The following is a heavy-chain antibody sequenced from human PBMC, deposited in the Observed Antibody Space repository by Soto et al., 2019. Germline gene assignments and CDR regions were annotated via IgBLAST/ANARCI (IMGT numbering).Heavy chain of an antibody. CDR1: GGSISSGDYY. CDR3: ARGGFTIVGVERYYGMDV. J-gene: IGHJ6*02. V-gene: IGHV4-30-4*01. CDR2: IYYSGST. D-gene: IGHD3-3*01. Sequence: SETLSLTCTVSGGSISSGDYYWSWIRQPPGKGLELIGYIYYSGSTYYNPSLKSRVTISVDTSKNQFSLKLSSVTAADTAVYYCARGGFTIVGVERYYGMDVWGQGPTVTVAS.